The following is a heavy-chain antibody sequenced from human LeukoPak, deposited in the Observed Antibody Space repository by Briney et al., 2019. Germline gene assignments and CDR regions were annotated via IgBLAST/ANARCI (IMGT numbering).Heavy chain of an antibody. CDR3: ARMTPYGDYDAFDI. J-gene: IGHJ3*02. Sequence: SVKVSCKASGGTFSSYAISWVRQAPGQGLEWMGRIIPILGIANYAQKFQGRVTMTTDTSTSTAYMELRSLRSDDTAVYYCARMTPYGDYDAFDIWGQGTMVTVSS. V-gene: IGHV1-69*04. CDR2: IIPILGIA. CDR1: GGTFSSYA. D-gene: IGHD4-17*01.